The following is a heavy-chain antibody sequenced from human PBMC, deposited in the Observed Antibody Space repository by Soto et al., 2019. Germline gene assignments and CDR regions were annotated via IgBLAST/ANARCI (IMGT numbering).Heavy chain of an antibody. J-gene: IGHJ4*02. CDR2: IYYSGST. D-gene: IGHD3-3*01. CDR3: ASYDFWSGYHDY. V-gene: IGHV4-59*08. CDR1: GGSISSYY. Sequence: QVQLQESGPGLVKPSETLSLTCTVSGGSISSYYWSWIRQPPGKGLEWIGYIYYSGSTNYNPSLMSRVTISVDTSKNQFSLKLSSVTAADTAVYYCASYDFWSGYHDYWGQGTLVTVSS.